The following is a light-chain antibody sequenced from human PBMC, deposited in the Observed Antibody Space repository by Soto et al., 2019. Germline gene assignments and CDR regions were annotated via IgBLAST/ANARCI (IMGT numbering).Light chain of an antibody. Sequence: EIVLTQSPATLSLSPGERATLSCRASQSVSSYLAWYQQKPGQAPRLLIYGTSSRATGIPDRFSGSGSGTDFTLTISRVDPEDVAVYYCQQYGSSPLLTFGGGTKVDIK. V-gene: IGKV3-20*01. CDR3: QQYGSSPLLT. CDR2: GTS. CDR1: QSVSSY. J-gene: IGKJ4*01.